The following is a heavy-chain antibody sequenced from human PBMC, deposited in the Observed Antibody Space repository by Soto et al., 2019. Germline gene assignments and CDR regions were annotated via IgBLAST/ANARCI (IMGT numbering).Heavy chain of an antibody. V-gene: IGHV4-34*01. Sequence: QVQLQQWGAGLLKPSETLSLTCAVYGGSFSGYYWSWIRQPPGKGLEWIGEINHSGSTNYNPSLKSRVTISVDTSKNQFSLKLSSVTAADTAVYYCARRSGVTTGLGYYGMDVWGQGTTVTVSS. J-gene: IGHJ6*02. D-gene: IGHD4-4*01. CDR3: ARRSGVTTGLGYYGMDV. CDR2: INHSGST. CDR1: GGSFSGYY.